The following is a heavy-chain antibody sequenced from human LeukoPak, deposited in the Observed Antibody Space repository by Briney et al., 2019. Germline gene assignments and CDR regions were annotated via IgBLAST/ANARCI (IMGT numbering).Heavy chain of an antibody. J-gene: IGHJ6*03. D-gene: IGHD2-2*01. CDR2: IYHTGST. Sequence: SETLSLTCTVSGGSISTHYWSWIRQPPGKGLEWIGYIYHTGSTDYNPSLKSRVTISPDTSKNQFSLKLTSVTAADTAVYYCARGRDCSSTSCYDPYYYMDVWGKGTTVTVSS. V-gene: IGHV4-59*11. CDR1: GGSISTHY. CDR3: ARGRDCSSTSCYDPYYYMDV.